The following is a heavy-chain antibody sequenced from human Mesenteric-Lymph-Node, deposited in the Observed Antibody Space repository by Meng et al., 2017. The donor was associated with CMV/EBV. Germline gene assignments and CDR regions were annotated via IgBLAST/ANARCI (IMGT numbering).Heavy chain of an antibody. V-gene: IGHV1-2*02. CDR2: INPNSGYT. Sequence: ASVKVSCKASGDTFTGYYMHWVRQAPGQGLEWMGWINPNSGYTNYAQKFQGRVTMTRDTSISTAYMELSSLTSDDTALYYCARAAYYYDATGNWFDPWGQGTLVTVSS. J-gene: IGHJ5*02. CDR1: GDTFTGYY. CDR3: ARAAYYYDATGNWFDP. D-gene: IGHD3-22*01.